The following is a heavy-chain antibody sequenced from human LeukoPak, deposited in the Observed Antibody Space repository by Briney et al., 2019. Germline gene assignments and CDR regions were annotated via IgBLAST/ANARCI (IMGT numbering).Heavy chain of an antibody. CDR1: GFTFSNYG. Sequence: GGSLRLSCAASGFTFSNYGISWVPQAPGKGLEWVSAISGSGGSTYHADSVKGRFTISRDNSKNTLDLQMNSRRAEDTAVYYCAKDTRQLDAFDIWGQGTMVTVSS. V-gene: IGHV3-23*01. CDR2: ISGSGGST. D-gene: IGHD6-13*01. CDR3: AKDTRQLDAFDI. J-gene: IGHJ3*02.